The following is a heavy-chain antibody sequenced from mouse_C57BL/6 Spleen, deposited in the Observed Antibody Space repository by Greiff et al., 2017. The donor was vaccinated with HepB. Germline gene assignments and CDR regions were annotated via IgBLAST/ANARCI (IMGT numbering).Heavy chain of an antibody. CDR3: ARRDGNYYFDY. J-gene: IGHJ2*01. Sequence: VKLMESGPELVKPGASVKISCKASGYSFTSYYIHWVKQRPGQGLEWIGWIYPGSGNTKYNEKFKGKATLTADTSSSTAYMQLSSLTSEDSAVYYCARRDGNYYFDYWGQGTTLTVSS. CDR1: GYSFTSYY. D-gene: IGHD2-1*01. V-gene: IGHV1-66*01. CDR2: IYPGSGNT.